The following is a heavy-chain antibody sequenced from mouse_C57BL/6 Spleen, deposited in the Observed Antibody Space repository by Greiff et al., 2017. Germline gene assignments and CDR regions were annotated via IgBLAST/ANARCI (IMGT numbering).Heavy chain of an antibody. CDR1: GYAFSSYW. CDR3: ARHYSNHYAMGY. J-gene: IGHJ4*01. Sequence: QVQLQQSGAELVKPGASVKISCKASGYAFSSYWMNWVKQRPGKGLEWIGQIYPGDGDTNYNGKFKGKATLTADKSSSTAYMQLSSLTSEDSAVYFCARHYSNHYAMGYWGQGTSVTVSS. CDR2: IYPGDGDT. D-gene: IGHD2-5*01. V-gene: IGHV1-80*01.